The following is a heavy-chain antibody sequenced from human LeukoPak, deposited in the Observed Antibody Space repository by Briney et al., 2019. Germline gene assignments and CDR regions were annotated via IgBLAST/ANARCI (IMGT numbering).Heavy chain of an antibody. CDR3: AREWGSYCTNGVCKNWFDP. Sequence: ASVKVSCKASGYTFTGYYMHWVRQAPGQGLEWMGRINPNSGGTNYAQKFQGRVTMTRDTSISTAYMELSRLRSDDTAVCYCAREWGSYCTNGVCKNWFDPWGQGTLVTVSS. CDR2: INPNSGGT. CDR1: GYTFTGYY. V-gene: IGHV1-2*06. J-gene: IGHJ5*02. D-gene: IGHD2-8*01.